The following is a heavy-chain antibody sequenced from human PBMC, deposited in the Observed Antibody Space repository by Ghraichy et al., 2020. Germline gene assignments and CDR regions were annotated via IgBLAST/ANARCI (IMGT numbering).Heavy chain of an antibody. J-gene: IGHJ5*02. CDR1: GFTFSNAW. Sequence: LSLTCAASGFTFSNAWMSWVRQAPGKGLEWVGRIKSKTDGGTTDYAAPVKGRFTISRDDSKNTLYLQMNSLKTEDTAVYYCTTDVPSPPTGGDWFDPWGQGTLVTVSS. CDR3: TTDVPSPPTGGDWFDP. CDR2: IKSKTDGGTT. D-gene: IGHD3-10*01. V-gene: IGHV3-15*01.